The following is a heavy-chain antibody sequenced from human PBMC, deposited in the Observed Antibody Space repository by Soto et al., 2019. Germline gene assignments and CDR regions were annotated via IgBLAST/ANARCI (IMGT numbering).Heavy chain of an antibody. CDR3: ARVRSVYYGMDV. CDR2: INPNSGGT. J-gene: IGHJ6*02. Sequence: GASVKVSCKASGYTFTGYYMHWVRQAPGQGLEWMGWINPNSGGTNYAQKFQGWVTMARDTSISTAYMELSRLRSDDTAVYYCARVRSVYYGMDVWGQGTTVTVSS. V-gene: IGHV1-2*04. CDR1: GYTFTGYY.